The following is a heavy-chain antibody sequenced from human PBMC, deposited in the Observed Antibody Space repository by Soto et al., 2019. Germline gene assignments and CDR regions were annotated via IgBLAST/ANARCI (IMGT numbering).Heavy chain of an antibody. D-gene: IGHD3-22*01. CDR2: IYYSGST. Sequence: KPSETLSLTCTVSGGSISSSSYYWGWIRQPPGKGLEWIGSIYYSGSTYYNPSLKSRVTISVDTSKNQFSLKLSSVTAADTAVYYCARRPRKTYYYDSSGYSGGPGWGQGTLVTVSS. CDR3: ARRPRKTYYYDSSGYSGGPG. V-gene: IGHV4-39*01. J-gene: IGHJ4*02. CDR1: GGSISSSSYY.